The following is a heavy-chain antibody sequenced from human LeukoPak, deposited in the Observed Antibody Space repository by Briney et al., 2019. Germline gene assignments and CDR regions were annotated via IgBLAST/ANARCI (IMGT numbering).Heavy chain of an antibody. D-gene: IGHD2-8*02. CDR3: ARVSTGGFKSASFDY. V-gene: IGHV4-59*01. J-gene: IGHJ4*02. Sequence: SETLSLTCTVSGGSITSYYWSWIRQPPGKGLEWIGYIYYSGSTNYNPSLKSRVTISVDTSKNQFSLKLSSVTAADTGVYYCARVSTGGFKSASFDYWGQGTLVTVSS. CDR2: IYYSGST. CDR1: GGSITSYY.